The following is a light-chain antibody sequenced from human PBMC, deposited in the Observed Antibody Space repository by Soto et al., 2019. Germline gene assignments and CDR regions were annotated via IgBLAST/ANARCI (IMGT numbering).Light chain of an antibody. CDR2: EVT. J-gene: IGLJ2*01. V-gene: IGLV2-8*01. CDR1: SSDVGGYGY. Sequence: QSALTQPPSASGSPGQSVTISCTGTSSDVGGYGYVSWYQQHPGKAPKLMIFEVTKRASGVPGRFSGSKSGNTAFLTVSGLQAEGEADYFCSSYAGVNIDVVFGGGTQLTVL. CDR3: SSYAGVNIDVV.